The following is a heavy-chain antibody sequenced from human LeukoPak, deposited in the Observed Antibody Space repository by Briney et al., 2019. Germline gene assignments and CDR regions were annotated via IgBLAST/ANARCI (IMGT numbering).Heavy chain of an antibody. CDR2: INPNSGNA. J-gene: IGHJ6*02. CDR3: ARWPFYGGQFWSGYYTHYYGMDV. D-gene: IGHD3-3*01. V-gene: IGHV1-8*01. Sequence: GASVKVSCKASGYTFTSYDINWVRQATGQGLEWMGWINPNSGNAGYAQKFQGRVTMTRNTSISTAYMELSSLRSEDTAVYYCARWPFYGGQFWSGYYTHYYGMDVWGQGTTVTVSS. CDR1: GYTFTSYD.